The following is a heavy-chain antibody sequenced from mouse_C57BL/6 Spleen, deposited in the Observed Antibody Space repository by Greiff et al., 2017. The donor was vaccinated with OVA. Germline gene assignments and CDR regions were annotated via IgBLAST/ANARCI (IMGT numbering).Heavy chain of an antibody. V-gene: IGHV1-61*01. CDR2: IYPSDSET. CDR1: GYTFTSYW. J-gene: IGHJ3*01. CDR3: ARIGTAQALFAY. D-gene: IGHD3-2*02. Sequence: QVQLQQPGAELVRPGSSVKLSCKASGYTFTSYWMDWVKQRPGQGLEWIGNIYPSDSETNYNQKFKDKATLTVDKSSSTAYMQLSSLTSDDSAVYYCARIGTAQALFAYWGQGTMVTVSA.